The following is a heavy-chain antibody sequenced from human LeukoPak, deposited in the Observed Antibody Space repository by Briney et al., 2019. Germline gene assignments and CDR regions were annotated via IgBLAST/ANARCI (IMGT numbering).Heavy chain of an antibody. D-gene: IGHD2/OR15-2a*01. CDR3: ARHSIADY. CDR1: GYSFTNYW. V-gene: IGHV5-51*01. Sequence: GESLQISCVGSGYSFTNYWIGWVRQMPGKGLEWMGVIYPGDSDTRYSPSFQGQVTISADKSISTACLQWSSLKASDTAMYYCARHSIADYWGQGTLVTVSS. CDR2: IYPGDSDT. J-gene: IGHJ4*02.